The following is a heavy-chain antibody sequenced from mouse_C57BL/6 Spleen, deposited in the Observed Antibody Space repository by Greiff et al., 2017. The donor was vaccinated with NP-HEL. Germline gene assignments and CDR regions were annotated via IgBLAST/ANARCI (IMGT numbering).Heavy chain of an antibody. Sequence: QVQLKESGPGLVAPSQSLSITCTVSGFSLTSYGVHWVRQPPGKGLEWLVVIWSDGSTTYNSALKSRLSISKDNSKSQVFLKMNSLQTDDTAMYYCARHAIYYYGSSPSYYAMDYWGQGTSVTVSS. V-gene: IGHV2-6-1*01. J-gene: IGHJ4*01. CDR2: IWSDGST. CDR1: GFSLTSYG. CDR3: ARHAIYYYGSSPSYYAMDY. D-gene: IGHD1-1*01.